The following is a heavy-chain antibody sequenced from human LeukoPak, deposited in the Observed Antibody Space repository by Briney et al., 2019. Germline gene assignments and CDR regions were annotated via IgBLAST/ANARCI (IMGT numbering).Heavy chain of an antibody. V-gene: IGHV3-9*01. CDR3: AKEPRGAAAGTFDY. D-gene: IGHD6-13*01. Sequence: PGRSLRLSCAASGFTFDDYAMHWVRQAPGKGLEWVSGISWNSGSIGYADSVKGRFTISRDNAKNSLYLQMNSLRAEDTALYYCAKEPRGAAAGTFDYWGQGTLVTVSS. CDR2: ISWNSGSI. J-gene: IGHJ4*02. CDR1: GFTFDDYA.